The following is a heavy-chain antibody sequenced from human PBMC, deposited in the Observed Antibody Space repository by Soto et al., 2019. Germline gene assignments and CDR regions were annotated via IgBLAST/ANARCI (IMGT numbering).Heavy chain of an antibody. Sequence: PSETLSLTCTVSGGSISSGGYYWSWIRQHPGKGLEWIGYIYYSGSTYYNPSLKSRVTISVDTSKNQFSLKLSSVTAADTAVYYCARDEAYRGALGAFEIWGQGTMVTVSS. J-gene: IGHJ3*02. V-gene: IGHV4-31*03. D-gene: IGHD2-21*01. CDR2: IYYSGST. CDR3: ARDEAYRGALGAFEI. CDR1: GGSISSGGYY.